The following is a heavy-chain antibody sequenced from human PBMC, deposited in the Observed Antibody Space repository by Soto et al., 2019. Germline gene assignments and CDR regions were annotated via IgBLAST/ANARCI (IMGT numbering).Heavy chain of an antibody. CDR2: IYYSGST. CDR3: ARRETYYDILTGYYYYYGMDV. CDR1: GGSISSSSYY. D-gene: IGHD3-9*01. Sequence: SETLSLTCTVSGGSISSSSYYWGWIRQPPGKGLEWIGSIYYSGSTYYNPSLKSRVTISVDTSKNQFSLKLSSVTAADTAVYYCARRETYYDILTGYYYYYGMDVWGQGTTVTVSS. V-gene: IGHV4-39*01. J-gene: IGHJ6*02.